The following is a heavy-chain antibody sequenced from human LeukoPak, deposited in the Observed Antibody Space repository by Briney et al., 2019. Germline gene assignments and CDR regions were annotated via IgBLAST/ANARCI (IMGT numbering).Heavy chain of an antibody. CDR3: AQTTRWPGVDF. Sequence: PSETLSLTCSASGASTSSRYWSWIRQFPGGTLEWIGHIYNAKNTKYNPSLTSRVTISVDTSRNQFSLSLTSLTAADTAIYYCAQTTRWPGVDFWGPGALVTVSS. D-gene: IGHD1-14*01. CDR1: GASTSSRY. CDR2: IYNAKNT. V-gene: IGHV4-59*08. J-gene: IGHJ4*02.